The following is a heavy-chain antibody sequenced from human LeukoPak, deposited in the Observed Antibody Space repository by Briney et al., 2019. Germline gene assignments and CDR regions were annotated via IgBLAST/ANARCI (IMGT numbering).Heavy chain of an antibody. D-gene: IGHD6-19*01. CDR2: ISAYNGNT. CDR1: GYTFTGYY. V-gene: IGHV1-18*04. J-gene: IGHJ4*02. Sequence: ASVKVSCKASGYTFTGYYMHWVRQAPGQGLEWMGWISAYNGNTNYAQKLQGRVTMTTDTSTSTAYMELRSLRSDDTAVYYCARDGSIAVAGIVDYWGQGTLVTVSS. CDR3: ARDGSIAVAGIVDY.